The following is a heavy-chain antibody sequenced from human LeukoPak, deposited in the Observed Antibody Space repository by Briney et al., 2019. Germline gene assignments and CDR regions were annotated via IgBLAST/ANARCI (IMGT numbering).Heavy chain of an antibody. J-gene: IGHJ4*02. D-gene: IGHD4-17*01. V-gene: IGHV1-2*06. CDR3: ARVMKATVRTSNFDY. Sequence: ASVKVSCKASGYTFTDYYMYWVRQAPGQGLEWMGRISPNSGDTFYAQKFQGRVTMTRDTSISTAYMELSRLRSDDTAVYYCARVMKATVRTSNFDYWGQGTLVTVSS. CDR1: GYTFTDYY. CDR2: ISPNSGDT.